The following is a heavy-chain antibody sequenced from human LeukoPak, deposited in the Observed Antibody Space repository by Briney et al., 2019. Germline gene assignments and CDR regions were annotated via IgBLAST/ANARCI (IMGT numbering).Heavy chain of an antibody. J-gene: IGHJ4*02. Sequence: SETLSLTCAVYGGSFSGYYRSWIRQPPGKGLEWIGEINHSGSTNYNPSLKSRVTISVDTSKNQFSLKLSSVTAADTAVYYCARGRYSSGWLHWGQGTLVTVSS. CDR1: GGSFSGYY. V-gene: IGHV4-34*01. D-gene: IGHD6-19*01. CDR2: INHSGST. CDR3: ARGRYSSGWLH.